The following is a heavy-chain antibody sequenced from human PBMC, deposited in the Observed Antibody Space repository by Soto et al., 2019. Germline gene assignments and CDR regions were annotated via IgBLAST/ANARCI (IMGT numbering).Heavy chain of an antibody. CDR1: GDSVSSNSAA. CDR3: SRDIAAAGIAMQRLYYHYVLAV. D-gene: IGHD6-13*01. CDR2: TYYRSKWYN. Sequence: SQTLSLTCAISGDSVSSNSAAWNWIRQSPSRGLEWLGRTYYRSKWYNDYAVSVKGRITINPDTSKNQFSLQLNSVTPEDTAVYYCSRDIAAAGIAMQRLYYHYVLAVWGQGTTVTVSS. V-gene: IGHV6-1*01. J-gene: IGHJ6*02.